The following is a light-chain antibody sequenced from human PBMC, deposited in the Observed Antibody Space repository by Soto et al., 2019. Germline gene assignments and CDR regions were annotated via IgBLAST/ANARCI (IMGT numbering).Light chain of an antibody. CDR1: QSVSSN. CDR3: QQYNNWSYT. Sequence: EIVLTQSPATLSVSPGERATLSCRASQSVSSNLAWYQQKPGQAPRLLIYGASTRSTGIPDRISGSGSGTEVTLPSSSVQSEDFAVYYCQQYNNWSYTFGQGTKVDSK. CDR2: GAS. J-gene: IGKJ2*01. V-gene: IGKV3-15*01.